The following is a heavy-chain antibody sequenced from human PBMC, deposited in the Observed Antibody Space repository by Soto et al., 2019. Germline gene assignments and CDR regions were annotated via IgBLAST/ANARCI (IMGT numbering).Heavy chain of an antibody. CDR1: GYTFTSYY. CDR3: ASTADSLRPPFDY. Sequence: ASVKVSCKASGYTFTSYYIHWVRQAPGQGLECMGIINPSGGSTSYAQKFQGRVTMTRDTSTSTVYMELSSLRSEDTAVYYCASTADSLRPPFDYWGQGTLVTVSS. CDR2: INPSGGST. V-gene: IGHV1-46*01. J-gene: IGHJ4*02. D-gene: IGHD4-17*01.